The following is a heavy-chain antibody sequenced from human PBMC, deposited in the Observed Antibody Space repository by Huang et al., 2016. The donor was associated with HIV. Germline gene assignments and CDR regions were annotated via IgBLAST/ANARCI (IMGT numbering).Heavy chain of an antibody. CDR1: GVSVTRGPWY. Sequence: QPRLQESGPGLVKPSETLSLTCTVSGVSVTRGPWYWVWVRQSPGKGLEWIASINYDGSTYYKSTLKSRLTTSRDTSKNQVSLKLTSVTAADTAVYFCARDIAIFGEPLDSWGQGTAVTVSS. CDR3: ARDIAIFGEPLDS. D-gene: IGHD3-3*01. CDR2: INYDGST. J-gene: IGHJ4*02. V-gene: IGHV4-39*01.